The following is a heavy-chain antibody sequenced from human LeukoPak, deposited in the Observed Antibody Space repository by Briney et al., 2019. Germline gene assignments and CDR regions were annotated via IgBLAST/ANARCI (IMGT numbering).Heavy chain of an antibody. Sequence: FLRLSCAASGFTFSSYAMHWVRQAPGKGLEWVAGISYDGSNKYYADSVKGRFTISRDNSKNTLYLQMNSLRAEDTAVYYCARDMGQWLARYYMDVWGKGTTVTVSS. CDR2: ISYDGSNK. D-gene: IGHD6-19*01. CDR1: GFTFSSYA. J-gene: IGHJ6*03. CDR3: ARDMGQWLARYYMDV. V-gene: IGHV3-30*01.